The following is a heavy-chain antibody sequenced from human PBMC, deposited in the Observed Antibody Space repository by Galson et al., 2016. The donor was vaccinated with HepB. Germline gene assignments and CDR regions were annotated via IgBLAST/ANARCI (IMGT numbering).Heavy chain of an antibody. CDR2: INGGNGDT. CDR1: GYIFSNFP. Sequence: SVKVSCKASGYIFSNFPMHWVRQAPGQRLEWMGWINGGNGDTRYSQKFQGRITITRDTSATTVYLELSSLTSEDTAVYYCARAPGRRTVRRKGLRLKEEWGEDTPINRFDPWGQGTLVTVSS. J-gene: IGHJ5*02. CDR3: ARAPGRRTVRRKGLRLKEEWGEDTPINRFDP. D-gene: IGHD3-3*01. V-gene: IGHV1-3*01.